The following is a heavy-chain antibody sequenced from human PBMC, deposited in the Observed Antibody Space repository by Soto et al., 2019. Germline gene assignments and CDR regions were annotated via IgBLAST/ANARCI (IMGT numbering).Heavy chain of an antibody. CDR3: AKRSSSSTFDY. CDR1: GFTFSSYA. Sequence: PGESLKISCAASGFTFSSYAMSWVRQAPGKGLEWVSVISGSDDSTYYADSVKGRFTISRDNSKNTLYLQMNSLGAEDTAVYYCAKRSSSSTFDYWGQGTPVTVS. D-gene: IGHD6-6*01. CDR2: ISGSDDST. J-gene: IGHJ4*02. V-gene: IGHV3-23*01.